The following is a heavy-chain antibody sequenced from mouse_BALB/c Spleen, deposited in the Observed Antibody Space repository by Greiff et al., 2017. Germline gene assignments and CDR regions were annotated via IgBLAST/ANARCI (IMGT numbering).Heavy chain of an antibody. CDR2: ISSGSSTI. J-gene: IGHJ4*01. CDR3: ARNLRLRGYAMDY. CDR1: GFTFSSFG. Sequence: EVKLEESGGGLVQPGGSRKLSCAASGFTFSSFGMHWVRQAPEKGLEWVAYISSGSSTIYYADTVKGRFTISRDNPKNTLFLQMTSLRSEDTAMYYCARNLRLRGYAMDYWGQGTSVTVSS. D-gene: IGHD1-2*01. V-gene: IGHV5-17*02.